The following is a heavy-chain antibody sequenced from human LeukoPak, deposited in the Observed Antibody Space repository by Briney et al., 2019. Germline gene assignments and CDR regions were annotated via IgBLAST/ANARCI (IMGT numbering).Heavy chain of an antibody. CDR2: INHSGST. J-gene: IGHJ6*02. D-gene: IGHD3-9*01. CDR1: GGSFSGYY. CDR3: ARGLHYNILTGGMDV. Sequence: SETLSLTCAVYGGSFSGYYWSWIRQPPGKGLEWTGEINHSGSTNYNPSLKSRVTISVDTSKNQFSLKLRSVTAADTAVYYCARGLHYNILTGGMDVWGQGTTVIVSS. V-gene: IGHV4-34*01.